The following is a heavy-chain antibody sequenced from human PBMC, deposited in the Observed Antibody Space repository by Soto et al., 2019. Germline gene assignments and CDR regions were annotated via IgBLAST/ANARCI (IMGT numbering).Heavy chain of an antibody. CDR1: EFTFRKYA. J-gene: IGHJ4*02. V-gene: IGHV3-23*01. Sequence: GGSLRLSCAASEFTFRKYAMSWVRQAPGKGLEWVSAITDSGGDTYHSDSVKGRFTISRDNSENTLYLQMTSLRAEDTAVYYCVKGSASSRPYYFDYWGQGALVTVS. CDR2: ITDSGGDT. CDR3: VKGSASSRPYYFDY. D-gene: IGHD6-6*01.